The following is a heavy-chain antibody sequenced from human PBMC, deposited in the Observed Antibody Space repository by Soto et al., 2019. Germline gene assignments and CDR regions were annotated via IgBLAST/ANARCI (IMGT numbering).Heavy chain of an antibody. J-gene: IGHJ6*03. CDR3: ARGGPRAFIVATIRGRRPYYYYYMDV. CDR2: MSANSGNT. CDR1: GYTFTSYG. D-gene: IGHD5-12*01. V-gene: IGHV1-8*02. Sequence: ASVKVSCRASGYTFTSYGINWVRQATGQGIEWMGWMSANSGNTGYAQKFQGRVTMTRNTSTSTAYMELSSLRSEDTAVYYCARGGPRAFIVATIRGRRPYYYYYMDVWGKGTTVTVSS.